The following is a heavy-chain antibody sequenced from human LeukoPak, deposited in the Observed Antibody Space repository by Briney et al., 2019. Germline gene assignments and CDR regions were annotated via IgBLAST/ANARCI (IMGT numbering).Heavy chain of an antibody. CDR1: GDSISNYY. CDR2: IYYSGST. J-gene: IGHJ4*02. Sequence: PSETLSLTCTVSGDSISNYYWSWIRQPPGKGLEWIGYIYYSGSTNYNPSLMSRVTISVDTSKNQFSLKLSSVTAADTAMYRCARVGQALWYYFDYWGQGTLVTVSS. CDR3: ARVGQALWYYFDY. D-gene: IGHD5-18*01. V-gene: IGHV4-59*01.